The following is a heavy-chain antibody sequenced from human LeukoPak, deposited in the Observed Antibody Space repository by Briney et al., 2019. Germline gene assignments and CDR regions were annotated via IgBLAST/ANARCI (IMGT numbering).Heavy chain of an antibody. D-gene: IGHD3-22*01. CDR3: ASAGYYYDSSGLRGA. V-gene: IGHV3-11*01. CDR2: ISSSGSTI. Sequence: PGGSLRLSCAASGFTFSDYYMSWIRQAPGKGLEWVSYISSSGSTIYYADSVKGRFTISRDNAKNSLYLQMNSLRAEDTAVYYCASAGYYYDSSGLRGAWGQGTLVTVSS. J-gene: IGHJ5*02. CDR1: GFTFSDYY.